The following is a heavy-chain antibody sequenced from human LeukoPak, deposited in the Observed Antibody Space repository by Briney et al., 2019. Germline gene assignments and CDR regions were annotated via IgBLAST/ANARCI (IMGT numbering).Heavy chain of an antibody. CDR3: ASMEESSGYFDY. CDR2: IYYSGST. Sequence: SETLSLTCTVSGGSISSYYWSWIRQPPGKGLEWIGYIYYSGSTNYNPSLKSRVTISVDKSKNQFSLKLSSVTAADTAVYYCASMEESSGYFDYWGQGTLVTVSS. V-gene: IGHV4-59*01. D-gene: IGHD3-16*01. CDR1: GGSISSYY. J-gene: IGHJ4*02.